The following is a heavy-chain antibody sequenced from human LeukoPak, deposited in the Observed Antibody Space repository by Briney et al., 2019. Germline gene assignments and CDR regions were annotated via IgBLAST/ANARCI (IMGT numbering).Heavy chain of an antibody. CDR1: GCTFTSYG. Sequence: ASVKVSCKASGCTFTSYGISWVRQAPGQGLEWMGWISAYNGNTNYAQKLQGRVTMTTDTSTSTAYMELRSLRSDDTAVYYCARDRRSIAVAVYYYYYYGMDVWGQGTTVTVSS. CDR2: ISAYNGNT. V-gene: IGHV1-18*01. CDR3: ARDRRSIAVAVYYYYYYGMDV. J-gene: IGHJ6*02. D-gene: IGHD6-19*01.